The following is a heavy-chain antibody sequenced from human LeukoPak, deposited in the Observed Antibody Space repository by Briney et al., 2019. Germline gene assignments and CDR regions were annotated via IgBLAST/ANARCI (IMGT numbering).Heavy chain of an antibody. V-gene: IGHV3-23*01. CDR2: IIGSGGTT. D-gene: IGHD3-16*01. Sequence: GGSLRHSCAASGFSFSNYGMNWVRQAPGKGLEWVSGIIGSGGTTYYADSVKGRFTISRDNSKNTVYLQINNLRDEDTAVYYCAKDDRLLRFLHWGQGTLVTVSS. CDR3: AKDDRLLRFLH. CDR1: GFSFSNYG. J-gene: IGHJ4*02.